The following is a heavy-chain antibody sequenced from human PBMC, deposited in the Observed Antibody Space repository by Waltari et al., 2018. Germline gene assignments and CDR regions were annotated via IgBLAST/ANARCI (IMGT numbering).Heavy chain of an antibody. CDR3: ARITTVTTSAFDI. J-gene: IGHJ3*02. D-gene: IGHD4-17*01. CDR1: GGSFSGYY. V-gene: IGHV4-34*01. CDR2: INHSVST. Sequence: QVQLQQWGAGLLKPSEPLSLTCADSGGSFSGYYWSWIRQPPWKGLEWIGEINHSVSTNYNPSLKSRVTISVDTSKNQFSLRLSSVTAADTAVYYCARITTVTTSAFDIWGQGTMVTVSS.